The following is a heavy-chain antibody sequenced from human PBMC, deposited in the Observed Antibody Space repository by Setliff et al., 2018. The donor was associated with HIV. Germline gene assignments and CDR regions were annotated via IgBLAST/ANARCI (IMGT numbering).Heavy chain of an antibody. CDR1: GYIFTGYY. J-gene: IGHJ4*02. V-gene: IGHV1-46*03. CDR2: IIPNDGRT. D-gene: IGHD3-16*01. CDR3: GREYRGGFFDY. Sequence: ASVKVSCKASGYIFTGYYIHWVRRAPGQGLEWMGMIIPNDGRTNYAPKFQGRVSVTRDTSMSTVYMDLSSLSSEDTAVYYGGREYRGGFFDYWGQGTMVTVSS.